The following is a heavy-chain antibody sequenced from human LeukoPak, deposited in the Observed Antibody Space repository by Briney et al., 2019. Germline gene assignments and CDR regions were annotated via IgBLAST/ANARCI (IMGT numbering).Heavy chain of an antibody. CDR2: MNPNSGST. J-gene: IGHJ4*02. CDR3: ARGRSTGYPYYFDY. Sequence: ASVKVSCKASGYTFTSYDINWVRQATGQGLEWMGWMNPNSGSTGYAQKFQGRVTITRNTSISTAYMELSGLRSEDTAVYYCARGRSTGYPYYFDYSGQGTLVTVSS. V-gene: IGHV1-8*03. D-gene: IGHD5-12*01. CDR1: GYTFTSYD.